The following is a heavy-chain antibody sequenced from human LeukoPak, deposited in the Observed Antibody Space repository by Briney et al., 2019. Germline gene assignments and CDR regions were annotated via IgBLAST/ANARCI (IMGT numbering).Heavy chain of an antibody. CDR2: ISAYNGNT. CDR1: GYTFTSYG. D-gene: IGHD3-22*01. J-gene: IGHJ5*02. Sequence: GASVKVSFKASGYTFTSYGISWVRQAPGQGLEWMGWISAYNGNTNYAQKFQGRVTITADESTSTAYMELSSLRSEDTAVYYCARVGDSSLFDPWGQGTLVTVSS. V-gene: IGHV1-18*01. CDR3: ARVGDSSLFDP.